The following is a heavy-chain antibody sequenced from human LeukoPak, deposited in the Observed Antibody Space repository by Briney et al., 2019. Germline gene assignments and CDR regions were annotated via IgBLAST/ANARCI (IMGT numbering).Heavy chain of an antibody. CDR2: ISNISSYI. J-gene: IGHJ4*02. CDR3: ARDSGYGLAFDY. CDR1: GFTFSSYS. Sequence: PGGSLTLSWSASGFTFSSYSTDWVRQAPGKGLEWVSFISNISSYIYYADLVKGRFTISRDNAKNSLYLQMNRLRDEDTAVYYCARDSGYGLAFDYWGQGTLVTVSS. D-gene: IGHD5-12*01. V-gene: IGHV3-21*01.